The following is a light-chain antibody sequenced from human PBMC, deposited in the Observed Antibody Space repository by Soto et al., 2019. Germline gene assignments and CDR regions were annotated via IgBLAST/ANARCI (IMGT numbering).Light chain of an antibody. Sequence: EIVMKQSPATLSVTPGERATLSCRASQSVSIDLAWYQQTPGQAPRLLIYGASSRATGIPDRFSGSGSGTEFTLTISRLEPEDFAVYYCQQYGSSSWTFGQGTKVDIK. J-gene: IGKJ1*01. V-gene: IGKV3-20*01. CDR2: GAS. CDR1: QSVSID. CDR3: QQYGSSSWT.